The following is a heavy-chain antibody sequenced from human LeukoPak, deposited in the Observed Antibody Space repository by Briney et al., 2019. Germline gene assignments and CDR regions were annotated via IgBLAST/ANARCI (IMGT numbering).Heavy chain of an antibody. CDR2: INPNSGGT. Sequence: ASVTVSYKASGYTFTGYYMHWVRQAPGQRLEWMGWINPNSGGTNYAQKFQGRVTMTRDTSISTAYMELSRLRSDDTAVYYCARSPSYPGAGIKGDDYWGQGTLVTVSS. D-gene: IGHD6-19*01. CDR1: GYTFTGYY. V-gene: IGHV1-2*02. CDR3: ARSPSYPGAGIKGDDY. J-gene: IGHJ4*02.